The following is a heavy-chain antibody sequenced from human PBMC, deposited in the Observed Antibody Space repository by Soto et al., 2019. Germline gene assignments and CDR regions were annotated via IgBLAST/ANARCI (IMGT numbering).Heavy chain of an antibody. V-gene: IGHV4-34*01. CDR2: INHSGST. J-gene: IGHJ4*02. CDR3: ARGWWYSSGWHTKYYFDY. Sequence: SETLSLTCAVYGGSFSGYYWSWIRQPPGKGLEWIGEINHSGSTNYNPSLKSRVTISVNTSKNQFSLKLSSVTAADTAVFYCARGWWYSSGWHTKYYFDYWGQGTLVTVSS. CDR1: GGSFSGYY. D-gene: IGHD6-19*01.